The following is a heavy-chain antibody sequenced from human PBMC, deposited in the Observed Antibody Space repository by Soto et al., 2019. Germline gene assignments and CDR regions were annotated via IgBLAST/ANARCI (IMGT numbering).Heavy chain of an antibody. V-gene: IGHV4-61*01. J-gene: IGHJ6*02. CDR2: IYYSGST. D-gene: IGHD2-2*02. CDR3: ASVTRTCISTSCYRYYYGMDV. CDR1: VGSVSSGSYY. Sequence: QVQLQESGPGLVKPSETLSLTCTVSVGSVSSGSYYWSWIRQPPGKGLEWIGYIYYSGSTNYNPSLKSRVTIPVDTSKNQFSLKLSAVTAADTAVYYCASVTRTCISTSCYRYYYGMDVWGQGTTVTVSS.